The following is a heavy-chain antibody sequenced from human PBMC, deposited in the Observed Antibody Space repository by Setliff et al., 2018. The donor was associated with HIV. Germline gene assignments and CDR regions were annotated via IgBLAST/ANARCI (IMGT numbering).Heavy chain of an antibody. CDR3: ATRLSGYTSYYFDQ. CDR2: IMPIFGVT. Sequence: ASVKVSCKASGGTFTSYAFNWVRQAPGQRLEWMGEIMPIFGVTKYAQKFQGRLSISTGESTRTAYMELTSLTSEDTAVYFCATRLSGYTSYYFDQWGQGTLVTSPQ. CDR1: GGTFTSYA. J-gene: IGHJ4*02. D-gene: IGHD5-12*01. V-gene: IGHV1-69*05.